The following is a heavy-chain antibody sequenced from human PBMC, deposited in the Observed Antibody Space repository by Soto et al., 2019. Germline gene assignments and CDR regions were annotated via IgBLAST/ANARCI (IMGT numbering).Heavy chain of an antibody. CDR3: ASTTVTPPIYHYYYYMDV. V-gene: IGHV4-59*06. J-gene: IGHJ6*03. Sequence: SETLSLTCTVSGGSINSYYWSWTRQSQGKGLEWIGYIYYNGSTYYNPSLKSRVTISVDTSKNQFSLKLSSVTAADTAVYYCASTTVTPPIYHYYYYMDVWGKGTTVTVSS. CDR2: IYYNGST. CDR1: GGSINSYY. D-gene: IGHD4-17*01.